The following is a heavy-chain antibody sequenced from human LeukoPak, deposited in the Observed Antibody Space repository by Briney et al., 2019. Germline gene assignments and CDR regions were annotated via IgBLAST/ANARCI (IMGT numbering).Heavy chain of an antibody. D-gene: IGHD1-1*01. Sequence: PSESLSLTCAAYGVSFSDYYWSWIRQPPGKGLEWIGEINHSRSTNYNPSLESRVTISVDTSKNQFSLRLSSGTAADTAVYYCARAGFARAPLRGTPFDYWGQGTPVTVSS. CDR1: GVSFSDYY. J-gene: IGHJ4*02. CDR3: ARAGFARAPLRGTPFDY. CDR2: INHSRST. V-gene: IGHV4-34*01.